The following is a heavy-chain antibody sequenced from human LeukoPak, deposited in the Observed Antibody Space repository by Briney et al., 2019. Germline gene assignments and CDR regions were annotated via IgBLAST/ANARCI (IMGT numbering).Heavy chain of an antibody. Sequence: GESPKISCKGSGYSFTSYWIGWVRQMPGKGLEWMGIIYPGDSDTRYSPSFQGQVTISADKSISTAYLQWSSLKASDTAMYYCARLGGYDSSGYYYYFDYWGQGTLVTVSS. CDR3: ARLGGYDSSGYYYYFDY. CDR1: GYSFTSYW. CDR2: IYPGDSDT. V-gene: IGHV5-51*01. J-gene: IGHJ4*02. D-gene: IGHD3-22*01.